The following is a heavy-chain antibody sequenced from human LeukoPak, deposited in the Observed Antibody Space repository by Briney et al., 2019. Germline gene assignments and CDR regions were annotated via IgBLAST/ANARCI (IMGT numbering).Heavy chain of an antibody. CDR3: ARVRWPAASRGYSYGSPY. Sequence: GGSLRLSCAASGFTFSSYWMSWVRQAPGKGLEWVANIKQDGSEKYYVDSVKGRFTISRGDAKNSLYLQMNSLRAEDTAVYYCARVRWPAASRGYSYGSPYWGQGTLVTVSS. CDR1: GFTFSSYW. V-gene: IGHV3-7*01. J-gene: IGHJ4*02. CDR2: IKQDGSEK. D-gene: IGHD5-18*01.